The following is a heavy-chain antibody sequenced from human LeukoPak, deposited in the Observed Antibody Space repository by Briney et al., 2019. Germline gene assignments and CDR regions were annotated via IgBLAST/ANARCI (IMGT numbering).Heavy chain of an antibody. Sequence: GGSLRLSCAASGFTFDDYAMHWVRQAPGKGLEWVSLISWDGGSTYYADSVKGRFTISRDNSKNSLYLQMNSLRAEDTALYYCAKDIRGSTSWYGLDYWGQGALVTVSS. CDR1: GFTFDDYA. CDR2: ISWDGGST. V-gene: IGHV3-43D*03. J-gene: IGHJ4*02. D-gene: IGHD6-13*01. CDR3: AKDIRGSTSWYGLDY.